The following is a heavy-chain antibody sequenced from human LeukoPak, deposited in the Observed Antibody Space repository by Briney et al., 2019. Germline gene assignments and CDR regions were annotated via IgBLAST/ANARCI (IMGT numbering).Heavy chain of an antibody. V-gene: IGHV3-66*04. CDR3: AEQLGRSGHSY. D-gene: IGHD3-22*01. J-gene: IGHJ4*02. CDR2: IYSGGST. CDR1: GFTVTSNY. Sequence: GGSLRLPCAASGFTVTSNYMSWVRQAPGKGLEWVSIIYSGGSTFYADSVKGRLIISRDISKNTLYLQMNSLRAEDTALYYCAEQLGRSGHSYWGQGTLVTVSS.